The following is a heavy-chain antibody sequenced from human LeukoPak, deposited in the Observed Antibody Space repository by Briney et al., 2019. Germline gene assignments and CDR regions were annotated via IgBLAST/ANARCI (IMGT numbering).Heavy chain of an antibody. V-gene: IGHV4-4*08. CDR2: IYTSGST. CDR3: ARGGFGSSGWYPETYYYYYYYMDV. CDR1: GASISSYY. Sequence: PSETLSLTCTVSGASISSYYWSWIRQPPGRGLEWIGYIYTSGSTNYNPSLKSRVTMSVDTSKNQFSLKLSSVTAADTAVYYCARGGFGSSGWYPETYYYYYYYMDVWGKGTTVTISS. D-gene: IGHD6-19*01. J-gene: IGHJ6*03.